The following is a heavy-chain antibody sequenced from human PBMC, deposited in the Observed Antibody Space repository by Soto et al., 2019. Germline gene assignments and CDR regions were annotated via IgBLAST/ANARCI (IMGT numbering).Heavy chain of an antibody. D-gene: IGHD1-26*01. J-gene: IGHJ5*02. CDR2: INPGTSEA. CDR1: GYRFTRYL. Sequence: PGGSLTTFCQGSGYRFTRYLIVWVLQKTGKGLEWMGIINPGTSEARYSPSFQGQVTFSFDWRSGTAYLQWDNLKPSDTGIYYCARSHTGSYFDVYNWCEPWGQGTVVTVSA. V-gene: IGHV5-51*01. CDR3: ARSHTGSYFDVYNWCEP.